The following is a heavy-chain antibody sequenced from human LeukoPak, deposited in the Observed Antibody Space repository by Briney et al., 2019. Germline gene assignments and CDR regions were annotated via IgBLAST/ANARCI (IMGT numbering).Heavy chain of an antibody. CDR2: ISHSGIT. CDR3: ASITMVRGLQGWFDP. Sequence: SETLSLTCAVYGGSFSAYYWSWIRQPPGKGLEWIGEISHSGITNHNPSLKSQVTISVDKSKNQFSLKLSSVTAADTAVYYCASITMVRGLQGWFDPWGQGTLVTVSS. CDR1: GGSFSAYY. J-gene: IGHJ5*02. V-gene: IGHV4-34*01. D-gene: IGHD3-10*01.